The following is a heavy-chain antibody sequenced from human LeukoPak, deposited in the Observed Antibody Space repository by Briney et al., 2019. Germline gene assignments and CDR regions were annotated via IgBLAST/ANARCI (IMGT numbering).Heavy chain of an antibody. CDR1: GGSFSSYY. Sequence: PSETLSLTCAVYGGSFSSYYWSWIRQPPGKGLEWIGYIYYSGSTNYNPSLKSRVTISVDTSKNQFSLKLSSVTAADTAVYYCATSPGDSSGYYYPPVYWGQGTLVTVSS. CDR2: IYYSGST. V-gene: IGHV4-59*01. CDR3: ATSPGDSSGYYYPPVY. J-gene: IGHJ4*02. D-gene: IGHD3-22*01.